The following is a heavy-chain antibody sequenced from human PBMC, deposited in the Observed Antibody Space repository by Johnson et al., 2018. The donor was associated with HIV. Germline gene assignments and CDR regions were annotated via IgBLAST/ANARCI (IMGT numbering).Heavy chain of an antibody. J-gene: IGHJ3*02. D-gene: IGHD6-13*01. Sequence: QVQLVESGGGVVQPGRSLRLSCAASGFTFGSYGMHWVRQAPGKGLEWVAVISYDGSNKYSADSVKGRFTISRDNSKNTLYRQMNSLRAEDTAVYYCATKRVAAAAPDDAFDIWCQGTIVTFSS. CDR2: ISYDGSNK. CDR3: ATKRVAAAAPDDAFDI. CDR1: GFTFGSYG. V-gene: IGHV3-33*08.